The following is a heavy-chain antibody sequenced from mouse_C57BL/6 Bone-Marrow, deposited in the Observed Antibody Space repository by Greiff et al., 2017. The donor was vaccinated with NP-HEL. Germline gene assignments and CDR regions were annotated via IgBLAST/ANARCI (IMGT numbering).Heavy chain of an antibody. V-gene: IGHV1-85*01. J-gene: IGHJ2*01. CDR1: GYTFTSYD. Sequence: VQLQQSGPELVKPGASVKLSCKASGYTFTSYDINWVKQRPGPGLEWIGWIYPRDGSTKYNEKFKGKATLTVDTSSSTAYMELHSLTSEDSAVYFCARWAPYYYGTRYFDYWGQGTTLTVSS. CDR3: ARWAPYYYGTRYFDY. CDR2: IYPRDGST. D-gene: IGHD1-1*01.